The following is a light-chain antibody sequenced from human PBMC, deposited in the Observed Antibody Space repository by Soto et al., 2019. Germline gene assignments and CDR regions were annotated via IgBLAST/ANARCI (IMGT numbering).Light chain of an antibody. CDR3: QQYNNCAPWT. J-gene: IGKJ1*01. CDR2: GAA. CDR1: HRVSSN. V-gene: IGKV3-15*01. Sequence: EIVRTQPPATLSVSPGERAPLSCRASHRVSSNLAWYQPKPGQAPRLLIYGAATSATGRAASFSGSRSGTAFTLPISSMLYEDFAAYYCQQYNNCAPWTFGQGTKVDI.